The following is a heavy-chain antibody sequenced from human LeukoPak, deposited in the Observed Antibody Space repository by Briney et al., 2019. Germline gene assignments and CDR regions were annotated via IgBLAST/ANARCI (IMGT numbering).Heavy chain of an antibody. J-gene: IGHJ4*02. Sequence: GGSLRFSCAASGFTFSSYAMSWVRQAPGKGLEWVSAISGSGGSTYYADSVKGRFTISRDNSKNSLYLQMNSLRDEDTAVYYCARGAAGRRAYFDYWGQGTLVTVSS. CDR2: ISGSGGST. D-gene: IGHD6-13*01. CDR1: GFTFSSYA. CDR3: ARGAAGRRAYFDY. V-gene: IGHV3-23*01.